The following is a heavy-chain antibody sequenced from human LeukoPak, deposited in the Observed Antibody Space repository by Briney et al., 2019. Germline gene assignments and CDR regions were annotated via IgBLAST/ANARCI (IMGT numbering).Heavy chain of an antibody. V-gene: IGHV3-30*02. Sequence: GGSLRLSCAASGFTFSSYGIHWVRQAPGKGLEWVAFIRYDGSNKYHADSVKGRFTVSRDNSKSTLYLQMNSLRAEDTAVYYCAKDTAGYTYGFGYFDYWGQGTLVTVSS. D-gene: IGHD5-18*01. CDR3: AKDTAGYTYGFGYFDY. J-gene: IGHJ4*02. CDR2: IRYDGSNK. CDR1: GFTFSSYG.